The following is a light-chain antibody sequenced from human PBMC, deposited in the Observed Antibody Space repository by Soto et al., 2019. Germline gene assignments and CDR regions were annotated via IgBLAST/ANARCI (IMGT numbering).Light chain of an antibody. CDR3: QQYGSSRET. CDR2: GAS. CDR1: QSVSSSY. V-gene: IGKV3-20*01. J-gene: IGKJ1*01. Sequence: EIVLTQSPGNLSLSPGERATLSCRASQSVSSSYLAWYQQKPGQAPRLLIYGASSRATGIPDRFSGSGSVTDFTLTISRLEPEDFAVYYCQQYGSSRETFGQGTKVEIK.